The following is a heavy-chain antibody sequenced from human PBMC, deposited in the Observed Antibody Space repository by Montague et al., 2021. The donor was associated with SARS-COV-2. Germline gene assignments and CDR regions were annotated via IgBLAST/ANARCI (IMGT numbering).Heavy chain of an antibody. CDR3: ARGADYDFWSGFLRYKWFDP. Sequence: SETLSLTCAVYGGSLSGYYWAWIRQTPAKGLERVGEINHSGSTNYNPSLKSRLTISVDTSKKQFSLKLNSMTAADEAVYYCARGADYDFWSGFLRYKWFDPWGLGTPVTVSS. D-gene: IGHD3-3*01. J-gene: IGHJ5*02. CDR2: INHSGST. CDR1: GGSLSGYY. V-gene: IGHV4-34*01.